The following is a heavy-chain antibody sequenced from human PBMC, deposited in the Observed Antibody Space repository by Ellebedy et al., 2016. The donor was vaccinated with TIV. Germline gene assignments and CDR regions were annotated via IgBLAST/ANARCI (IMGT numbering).Heavy chain of an antibody. J-gene: IGHJ4*02. V-gene: IGHV3-11*01. CDR3: ARDLSGFYYGLDY. CDR1: GFTFSVYY. D-gene: IGHD3-22*01. CDR2: ITSSDNTK. Sequence: GESLKISCAASGFTFSVYYMSWVRQAPGRGLEWISYITSSDNTKYYADSVKGRFTISRDNAKNSLYLQMNSLRAEDTAVYYCARDLSGFYYGLDYWGQGTPVTVSS.